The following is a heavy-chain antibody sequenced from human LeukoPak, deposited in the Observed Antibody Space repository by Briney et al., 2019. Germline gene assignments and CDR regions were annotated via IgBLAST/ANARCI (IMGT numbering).Heavy chain of an antibody. Sequence: GGSLRLSCAASGFTFSSYAMSWVRQAPGKGLEWVSAISGSGGSTYYADSVKGRFTISRDNSKNTLYLQMNSLRAEDTAVYYCASLGEPRGNYFDYWGQGTLVTVSS. J-gene: IGHJ4*02. CDR1: GFTFSSYA. V-gene: IGHV3-23*01. CDR2: ISGSGGST. D-gene: IGHD3-10*01. CDR3: ASLGEPRGNYFDY.